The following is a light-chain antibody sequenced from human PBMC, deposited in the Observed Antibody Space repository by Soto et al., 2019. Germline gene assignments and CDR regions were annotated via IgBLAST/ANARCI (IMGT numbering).Light chain of an antibody. CDR2: DTD. CDR3: VLTYRGDYGALRV. Sequence: QAVVTQEPSLTVSPGGTATLTCGSSTGAVTSSHYPYWSQQKPGQAPRTPIPDTDPKYPWTPPRFSGSPLGRRAALTIPGAQAEDEAVYYCVLTYRGDYGALRVFGGGTKVTVL. V-gene: IGLV7-46*01. J-gene: IGLJ3*02. CDR1: TGAVTSSHY.